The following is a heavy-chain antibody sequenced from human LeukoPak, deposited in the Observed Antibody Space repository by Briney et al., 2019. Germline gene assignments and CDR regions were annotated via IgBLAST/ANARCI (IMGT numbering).Heavy chain of an antibody. CDR2: ISYDGSNK. V-gene: IGHV3-30*18. CDR3: AKERVDWRYFDY. D-gene: IGHD3-9*01. CDR1: GFTFSSYG. Sequence: GGSLRLSCAASGFTFSSYGMHWVRQAPGKGLEWVAVISYDGSNKYYADSVKGRFTISRDNSKDTLYLQMNSLRAEDTAVYYCAKERVDWRYFDYWGQGTLVTVSS. J-gene: IGHJ4*02.